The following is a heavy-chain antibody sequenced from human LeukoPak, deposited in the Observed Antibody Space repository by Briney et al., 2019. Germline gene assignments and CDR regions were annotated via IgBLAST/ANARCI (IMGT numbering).Heavy chain of an antibody. CDR3: ARGGRGSYL. CDR1: GFTFSGYW. V-gene: IGHV3-7*04. J-gene: IGHJ4*02. D-gene: IGHD3-16*01. CDR2: IKQDGSEK. Sequence: GGSLRLSCAASGFTFSGYWMSWVRQAPGKGLEWVANIKQDGSEKYYVDSVKGRFTISRDNAKNSLYLQMNSLRDEDTAVYYCARGGRGSYLWGQGTLVTVPS.